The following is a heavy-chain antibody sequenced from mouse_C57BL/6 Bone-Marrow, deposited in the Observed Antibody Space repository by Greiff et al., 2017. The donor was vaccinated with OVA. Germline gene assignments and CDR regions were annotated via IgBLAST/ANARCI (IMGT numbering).Heavy chain of an antibody. J-gene: IGHJ1*03. CDR2: INPSSGYT. CDR3: ARSYYGSSYWYFDV. D-gene: IGHD1-1*01. Sequence: VQLQQSGAELARPGASVKMSCKASGYTFTSYTMHWVKQRPGPGLEWIGYINPSSGYTKYNQKFKDKATLTADKSSSTAYMQLSSLTSEDSAVYYCARSYYGSSYWYFDVWGTGTTVTVSS. V-gene: IGHV1-4*01. CDR1: GYTFTSYT.